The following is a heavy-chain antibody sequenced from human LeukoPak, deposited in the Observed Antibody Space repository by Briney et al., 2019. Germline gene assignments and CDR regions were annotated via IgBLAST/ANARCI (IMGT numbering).Heavy chain of an antibody. V-gene: IGHV3-53*01. CDR3: AKVSYDSSGYYFDY. D-gene: IGHD3-22*01. J-gene: IGHJ4*02. CDR1: GFTVSSNY. CDR2: IYSGGST. Sequence: GGSLRLSCAASGFTVSSNYMSWVRQAPGKGLEWVSVIYSGGSTYYADSVKGRFTISRDNSKNTLYLQMNSLRAEDTAVYYCAKVSYDSSGYYFDYWGQGTLVTVSS.